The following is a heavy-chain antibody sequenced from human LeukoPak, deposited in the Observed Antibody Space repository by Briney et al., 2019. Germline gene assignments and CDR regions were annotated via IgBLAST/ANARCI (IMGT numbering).Heavy chain of an antibody. Sequence: GGSLRLSCAASGFTFSSYAMHWVRQAPGKGLEYVSAIRSNGGSTYYANSVKGRFTISRDNSKNTLYLQMGSLRAEDTAVYYCAKGASLQQHSGSYYQYYFDYWGQGTLVTVSS. CDR2: IRSNGGST. D-gene: IGHD3-10*01. CDR3: AKGASLQQHSGSYYQYYFDY. CDR1: GFTFSSYA. J-gene: IGHJ4*02. V-gene: IGHV3-64*01.